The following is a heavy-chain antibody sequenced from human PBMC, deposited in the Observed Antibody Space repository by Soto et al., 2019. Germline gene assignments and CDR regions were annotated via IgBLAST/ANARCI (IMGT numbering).Heavy chain of an antibody. CDR1: GGTFSSYA. J-gene: IGHJ5*02. CDR3: ARDTFEYSSSSDPYNWFDP. D-gene: IGHD6-6*01. Sequence: SVKVSCKASGGTFSSYAISWVRQAPGQGLEWMGGIIPIFGTANYAQKFQGRVTITADESTSTAYMGLSSLRSEDTAVYYCARDTFEYSSSSDPYNWFDPWGQGTLVTVS. CDR2: IIPIFGTA. V-gene: IGHV1-69*13.